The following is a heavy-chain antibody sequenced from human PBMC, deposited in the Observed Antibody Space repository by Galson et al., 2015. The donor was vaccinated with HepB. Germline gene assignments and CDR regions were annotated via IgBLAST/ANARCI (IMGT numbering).Heavy chain of an antibody. CDR3: SAWIVDHDS. J-gene: IGHJ4*02. V-gene: IGHV3-73*01. D-gene: IGHD1-26*01. CDR2: IRNKTKNYAT. Sequence: SLRLSCAASGFTFSGSTMHWVRQASGKGLEWVGRIRNKTKNYATTYAASVKGRFTISRDDSTDTAYLQMNSLKTEDTAVYYCSAWIVDHDSWGQGTLVTVSS. CDR1: GFTFSGST.